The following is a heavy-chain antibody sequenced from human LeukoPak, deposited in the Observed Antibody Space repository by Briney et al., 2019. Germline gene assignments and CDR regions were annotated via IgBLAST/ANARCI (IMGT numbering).Heavy chain of an antibody. CDR3: ARETSPRTFGYFDY. CDR1: GYTFSGYY. J-gene: IGHJ4*02. Sequence: GASVKVSCKASGYTFSGYYMHWVRQAPGQGLEWMGWINPNSGGTNYAQKLQGRVTMTRDTSISTAYMELSRLRSDDTAVYYCARETSPRTFGYFDYWGQGTLVTVSS. V-gene: IGHV1-2*02. D-gene: IGHD3-10*01. CDR2: INPNSGGT.